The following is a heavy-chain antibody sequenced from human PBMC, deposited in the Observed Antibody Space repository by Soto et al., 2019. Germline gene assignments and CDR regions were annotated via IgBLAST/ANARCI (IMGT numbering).Heavy chain of an antibody. CDR2: INPKSGGT. Sequence: GSVKVSCKASGYSFTDYHIHWVRQAPGQGLEWLGRINPKSGGTSTAQKFQGWVTMTTDTSISTASMELTRLTSDDTAIYYCARGDSTDCSNGVCSFFYNHDMDVWGQGTTVTVSS. J-gene: IGHJ6*02. CDR1: GYSFTDYH. CDR3: ARGDSTDCSNGVCSFFYNHDMDV. D-gene: IGHD2-8*01. V-gene: IGHV1-2*04.